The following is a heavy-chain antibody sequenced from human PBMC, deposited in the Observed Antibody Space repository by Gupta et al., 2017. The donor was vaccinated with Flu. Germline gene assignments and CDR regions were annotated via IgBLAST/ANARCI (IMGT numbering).Heavy chain of an antibody. CDR3: AKERPGGWSYDY. CDR2: ISDSGGST. V-gene: IGHV3-23*01. Sequence: TFSSYAMSWVRQAPGKGLEWVSDISDSGGSTYYADSVKGRFTISRDNSKNTLYLQMSSLRAEDTAVYYCAKERPGGWSYDYWGQGTLVTVSS. J-gene: IGHJ4*02. CDR1: TFSSYA. D-gene: IGHD3-10*01.